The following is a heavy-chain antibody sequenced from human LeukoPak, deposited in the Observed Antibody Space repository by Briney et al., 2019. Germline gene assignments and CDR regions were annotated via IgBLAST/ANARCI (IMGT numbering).Heavy chain of an antibody. CDR3: ARDFLRGRVDY. J-gene: IGHJ4*02. Sequence: GGSLRLSCAVSGFTFSSYSMNWVRQAPGKGLEWVSSISSSSSYIYYADSVKGRFTISRDNAKNSLYLQMNSLRAEDTAVYYCARDFLRGRVDYWGQGTLVTVSS. CDR1: GFTFSSYS. V-gene: IGHV3-21*01. D-gene: IGHD2-15*01. CDR2: ISSSSSYI.